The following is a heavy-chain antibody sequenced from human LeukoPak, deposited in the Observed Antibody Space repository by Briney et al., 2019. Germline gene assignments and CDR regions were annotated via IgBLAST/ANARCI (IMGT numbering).Heavy chain of an antibody. V-gene: IGHV4-59*01. CDR3: ARLTGYYDILTGYYPTYFDY. D-gene: IGHD3-9*01. Sequence: SETLSLTCTVSGGSIRSDFWSWIRQPPGKGLEWIGYVYYSGSTNYSPSLNSRVTISIDTSKNKFSLKLTSVTAADTAVYYCARLTGYYDILTGYYPTYFDYWGQGTLVTVSS. CDR2: VYYSGST. J-gene: IGHJ4*02. CDR1: GGSIRSDF.